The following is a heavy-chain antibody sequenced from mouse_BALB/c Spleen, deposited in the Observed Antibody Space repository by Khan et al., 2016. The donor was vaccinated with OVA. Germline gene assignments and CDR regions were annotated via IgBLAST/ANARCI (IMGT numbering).Heavy chain of an antibody. CDR2: ISSVSTYT. CDR1: GFTFSTYA. Sequence: EVELVESGGGLVKPGGSLKLSCAASGFTFSTYAMSWVRQTPEKRLEWVATISSVSTYTYYPDSVKGRFTISRDNAKNTLYLQMSSLRSEYTAMYYCARHNYGPFAFWGRGTLVTVSA. J-gene: IGHJ3*01. D-gene: IGHD1-1*01. CDR3: ARHNYGPFAF. V-gene: IGHV5-9-3*01.